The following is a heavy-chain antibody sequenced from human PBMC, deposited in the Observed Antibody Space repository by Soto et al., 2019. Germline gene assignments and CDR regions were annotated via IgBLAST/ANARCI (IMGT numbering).Heavy chain of an antibody. CDR1: GFTFISYA. V-gene: IGHV3-23*01. CDR3: AKGHCSSTSCYKGYYYYGMDV. J-gene: IGHJ6*02. CDR2: ISGSGGST. Sequence: GGSLRLSCAASGFTFISYAMSWVRQAPGKGLEWVSAISGSGGSTYYADSVKGRFTISRDNSKNTLYLQMNSLRAEDTAVYYCAKGHCSSTSCYKGYYYYGMDVWGQGTTVTVSS. D-gene: IGHD2-2*02.